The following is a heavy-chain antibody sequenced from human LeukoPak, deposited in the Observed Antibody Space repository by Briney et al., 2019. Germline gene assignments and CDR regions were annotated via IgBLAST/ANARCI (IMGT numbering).Heavy chain of an antibody. V-gene: IGHV3-23*01. D-gene: IGHD3-3*01. CDR1: GFTFSSYA. J-gene: IGHJ4*02. Sequence: GGSLRLSCAASGFTFSSYAMSWVRQAPGKGLEWVSAISGSGGSTYYADSVKGRFTISRDNPKNTLYLQMNSLRAEDTAVYYCAKADPAYYDFWSGYYLLDYWGQGTLVTVSS. CDR2: ISGSGGST. CDR3: AKADPAYYDFWSGYYLLDY.